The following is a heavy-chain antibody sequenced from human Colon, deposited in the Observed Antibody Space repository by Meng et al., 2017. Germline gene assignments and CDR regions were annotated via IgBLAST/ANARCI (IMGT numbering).Heavy chain of an antibody. CDR3: ARRLIGATLHDAFDV. V-gene: IGHV3-23*01. D-gene: IGHD1-26*01. CDR2: VSESGVYT. CDR1: GFTFSNYP. Sequence: GGSLRLSCAASGFTFSNYPMSWVRQDPGQALEWVAGVSESGVYTDYADSVKGRFTISRDNFQSTLYLEMNNLRVEDTAVYYCARRLIGATLHDAFDVWGQGTMVTVSS. J-gene: IGHJ3*01.